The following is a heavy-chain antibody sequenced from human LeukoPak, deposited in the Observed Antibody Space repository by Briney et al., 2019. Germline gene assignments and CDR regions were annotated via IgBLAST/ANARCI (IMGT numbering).Heavy chain of an antibody. CDR2: IWYDGSNK. CDR1: GFTFNSFT. V-gene: IGHV3-33*01. CDR3: ARDHFGYYYYYYGMDV. Sequence: GGSLSLSGAASGFTFNSFTMHWVRQAPGKGREWVALIWYDGSNKYYGDSVRGRFTISRDNSKNTLYLQMNSLRAEDTAVYYCARDHFGYYYYYYGMDVWGQGTTVTVSS. J-gene: IGHJ6*02. D-gene: IGHD5-18*01.